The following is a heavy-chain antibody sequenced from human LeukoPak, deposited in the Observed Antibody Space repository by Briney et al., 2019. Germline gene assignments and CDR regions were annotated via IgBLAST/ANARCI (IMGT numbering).Heavy chain of an antibody. CDR3: ATTQYDPTDAFDI. CDR2: IYPGDSDT. CDR1: GYSFTSYW. V-gene: IGHV5-51*01. D-gene: IGHD3-3*01. Sequence: RRGESLKISCKGSGYSFTSYWIGWVRQMPGKSLEWMGIIYPGDSDTTYSPSFQGPVTISADRSISTAYLQWSSLKASDTAMYYCATTQYDPTDAFDIWGPGTMVTVSS. J-gene: IGHJ3*02.